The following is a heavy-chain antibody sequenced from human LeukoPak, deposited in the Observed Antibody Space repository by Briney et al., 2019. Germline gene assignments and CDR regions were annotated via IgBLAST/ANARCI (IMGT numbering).Heavy chain of an antibody. CDR2: IFHSGST. D-gene: IGHD3-9*01. CDR3: ARDQPYYDILTGYYHEWFDP. Sequence: SETLSLTCTVSGYSISSGYYWGWIRQPPGKGLEWIGSIFHSGSTYYNPSLKSRVTILVDTSKNQFSLRLSSVTAADTAVYYCARDQPYYDILTGYYHEWFDPWGQGTLVTVSS. V-gene: IGHV4-38-2*02. CDR1: GYSISSGYY. J-gene: IGHJ5*02.